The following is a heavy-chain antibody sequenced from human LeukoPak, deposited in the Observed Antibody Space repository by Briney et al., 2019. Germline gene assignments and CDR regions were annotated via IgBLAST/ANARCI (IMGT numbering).Heavy chain of an antibody. V-gene: IGHV3-9*01. CDR1: GFTFDYYA. D-gene: IGHD3-9*01. CDR3: AKSGYFDWFGPFDY. Sequence: GGSLRLSCAASGFTFDYYAMHWVRQAPGKGLEWVSGISWNSGSIGYADSVKGRFTISRDNAKNSLYLQMNSLRAEDTALYYCAKSGYFDWFGPFDYWGQGTLVTVSS. J-gene: IGHJ4*02. CDR2: ISWNSGSI.